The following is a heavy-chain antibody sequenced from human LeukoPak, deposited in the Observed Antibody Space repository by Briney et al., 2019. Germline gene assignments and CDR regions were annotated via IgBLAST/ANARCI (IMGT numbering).Heavy chain of an antibody. V-gene: IGHV3-30*18. CDR3: AKDRGSYFDY. J-gene: IGHJ4*02. Sequence: GSLRPSCAASGFTFSSYGMHWVRQAPGKGLEWVAVISYDGSNKYYADSVKGRFTISRDNSKNTLYLQMNSLRAEDTAVYYCAKDRGSYFDYWGQGTLVTVSS. CDR2: ISYDGSNK. D-gene: IGHD3-16*01. CDR1: GFTFSSYG.